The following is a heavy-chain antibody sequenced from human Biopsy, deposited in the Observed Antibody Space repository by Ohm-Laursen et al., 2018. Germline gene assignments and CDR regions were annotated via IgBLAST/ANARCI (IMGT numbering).Heavy chain of an antibody. D-gene: IGHD3-3*01. CDR2: VYNGGIT. Sequence: SLRLSCSASGFTFSSHAMAWVRQAPGKGLEWIGHVYNGGITNYNPSLKSRVTISKDTSKNQFSLQVNSVTAADTAVYYCARTPRDSFWSGSYKRGLWFDPWGQGTLVIVSS. CDR3: ARTPRDSFWSGSYKRGLWFDP. J-gene: IGHJ5*02. V-gene: IGHV4-59*11. CDR1: GFTFSSHA.